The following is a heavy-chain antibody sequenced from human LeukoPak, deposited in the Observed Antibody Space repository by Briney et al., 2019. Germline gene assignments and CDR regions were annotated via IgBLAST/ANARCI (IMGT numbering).Heavy chain of an antibody. CDR3: AREGYLYDYVWGSYRYPHAFDI. Sequence: PGGSLRPSCAASGFTFSSYGMSWVRQAPGKGLEWVANIKQDGSEKYYVDSVKGRFTISRDNAKTSLYLQMNSLRAQDTAVYYCAREGYLYDYVWGSYRYPHAFDIWGQGTMVTVSS. J-gene: IGHJ3*02. CDR1: GFTFSSYG. V-gene: IGHV3-7*01. D-gene: IGHD3-16*02. CDR2: IKQDGSEK.